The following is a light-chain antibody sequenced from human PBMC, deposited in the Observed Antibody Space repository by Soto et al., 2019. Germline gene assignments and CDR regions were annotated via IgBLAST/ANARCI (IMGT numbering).Light chain of an antibody. J-gene: IGKJ2*01. CDR3: QQRYSTPPYT. Sequence: DIQMTQSPSSLSTSVGDRVTITCRASQYINNYLNWYQQKPGKAPKLLIFAAYNLQSGVPSRFSGSGSGTDFTLTISSLQPEDCATYYCQQRYSTPPYTFGQGTKLDMK. V-gene: IGKV1-39*01. CDR2: AAY. CDR1: QYINNY.